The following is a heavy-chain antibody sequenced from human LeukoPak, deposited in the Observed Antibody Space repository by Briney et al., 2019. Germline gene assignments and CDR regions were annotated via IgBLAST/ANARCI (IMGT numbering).Heavy chain of an antibody. V-gene: IGHV3-74*01. CDR3: AKDRVAASRYGSDFDY. Sequence: PGGSLRLSCAASGFTFNTYWMHWVRQAPGKGLVWVSRIRSDGSSTSYADSVRGRFTISRDNAKNTLYLQMNSLRAEDTAVYYCAKDRVAASRYGSDFDYWGQGTLVTVSS. CDR2: IRSDGSST. J-gene: IGHJ4*02. D-gene: IGHD3-10*01. CDR1: GFTFNTYW.